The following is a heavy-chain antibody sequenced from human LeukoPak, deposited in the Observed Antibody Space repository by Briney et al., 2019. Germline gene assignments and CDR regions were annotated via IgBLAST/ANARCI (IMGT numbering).Heavy chain of an antibody. CDR2: ISYDGSNK. CDR1: GFTFSSYV. CDR3: AKDILAYCGGDCYSDY. J-gene: IGHJ4*02. Sequence: QPGGSLRLSCAASGFTFSSYVMHWVRQAPGKGLEWVAVISYDGSNKYYADSVKGRFTISRDNSKNTLYLQMNSLRAEDTAVYYCAKDILAYCGGDCYSDYWGQGTLVTVSS. V-gene: IGHV3-30*18. D-gene: IGHD2-21*02.